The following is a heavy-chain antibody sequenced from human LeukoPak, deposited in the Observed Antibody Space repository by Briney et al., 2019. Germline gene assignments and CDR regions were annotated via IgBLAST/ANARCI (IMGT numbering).Heavy chain of an antibody. CDR2: ISHNGETK. CDR3: ARDRHGYFDY. V-gene: IGHV3-11*01. CDR1: GFTFGDHY. J-gene: IGHJ4*02. D-gene: IGHD6-13*01. Sequence: PGGSLRLSCAASGFTFGDHYMIWLRQAPGKGLEAISYISHNGETKYYADSVKGRLSISRDNAKSSLYLQMNSLRVEDTAVYYCARDRHGYFDYWGQGTLVTVSP.